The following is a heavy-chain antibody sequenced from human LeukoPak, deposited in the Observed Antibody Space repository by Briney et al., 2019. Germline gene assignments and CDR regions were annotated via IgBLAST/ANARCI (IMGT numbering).Heavy chain of an antibody. CDR1: GGSISSYY. CDR2: IYYSGST. Sequence: SETLSLTCTVSGGSISSYYWSWIRQPPGKGLEWIGYIYYSGSTNYNPSLKSRVTISVDTSKNQFSLKLSSVTAADTAVYYCARHTLAQLVPDAFDIWGQGTMVTVSS. V-gene: IGHV4-59*08. CDR3: ARHTLAQLVPDAFDI. D-gene: IGHD6-13*01. J-gene: IGHJ3*02.